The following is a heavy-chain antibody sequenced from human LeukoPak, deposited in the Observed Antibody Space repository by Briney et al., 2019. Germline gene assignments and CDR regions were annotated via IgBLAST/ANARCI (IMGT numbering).Heavy chain of an antibody. Sequence: ASVKVSCKASGYTFTSYDINWVRQATGQGLEWMGWMSPNSGNTGYAQKFQGRVTMTRNTSISTAYMELSSLRSEDTAVYYCARAPSREDYGDHYWFDPWGQGTLVTVSS. CDR1: GYTFTSYD. D-gene: IGHD4-17*01. J-gene: IGHJ5*02. V-gene: IGHV1-8*01. CDR2: MSPNSGNT. CDR3: ARAPSREDYGDHYWFDP.